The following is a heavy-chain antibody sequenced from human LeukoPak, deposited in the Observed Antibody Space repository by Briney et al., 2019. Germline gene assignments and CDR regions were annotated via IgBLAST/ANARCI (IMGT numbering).Heavy chain of an antibody. CDR3: ARDYAGAAAAGTIIDY. J-gene: IGHJ4*02. D-gene: IGHD6-13*01. CDR2: ISYDGSNK. CDR1: GFTFSSYA. V-gene: IGHV3-30-3*01. Sequence: GGSLRLSCAASGFTFSSYAMHWVRQAPGKGLEWVAVISYDGSNKYYADSVKGRFTISRDNSKNTLYLQMNSLRAEDTAVYYCARDYAGAAAAGTIIDYWGQGTLVTVSS.